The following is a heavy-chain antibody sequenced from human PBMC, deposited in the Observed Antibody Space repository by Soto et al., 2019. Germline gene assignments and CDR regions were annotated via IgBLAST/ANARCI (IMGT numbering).Heavy chain of an antibody. V-gene: IGHV3-30*18. CDR3: AKDTTYYYGSGKDY. Sequence: GGSLRLSCAASGFTFSSYGMHWVRQAPGKGLEWVAVISYDGSNKYYADSVKGRFTISRDNSKNTLYLQMNSLRAEDTAVYYCAKDTTYYYGSGKDYWGQGTLVTVSS. D-gene: IGHD3-10*01. CDR2: ISYDGSNK. J-gene: IGHJ4*02. CDR1: GFTFSSYG.